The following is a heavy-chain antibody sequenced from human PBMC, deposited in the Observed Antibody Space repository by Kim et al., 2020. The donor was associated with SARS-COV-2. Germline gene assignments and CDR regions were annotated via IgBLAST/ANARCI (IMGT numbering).Heavy chain of an antibody. CDR2: INPSGGTT. D-gene: IGHD3-10*01. Sequence: ASVKVSCKASGYTFTTYYLHWLRQAPGQGLEWMGIINPSGGTTSYAQKFQDRLTMTRDTSTSTVYMEMSSLISEDTAVYYCVREPAGDLIDVWGQGTLVPVSS. CDR1: GYTFTTYY. V-gene: IGHV1-46*01. J-gene: IGHJ4*02. CDR3: VREPAGDLIDV.